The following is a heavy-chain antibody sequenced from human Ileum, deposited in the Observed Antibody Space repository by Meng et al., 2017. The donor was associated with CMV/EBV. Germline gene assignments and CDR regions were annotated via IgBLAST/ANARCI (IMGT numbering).Heavy chain of an antibody. CDR1: RGSLSSRNW. Sequence: GSRGSLSSRNWWSWVRPPPGQGLGWIGEIYHSGSTNYNPSLKSRVPISVDKSKNQFPLKLSSVTAADTAVYYCARTWRGGIFGVVMTWGQGTLVTVSS. CDR3: ARTWRGGIFGVVMT. CDR2: IYHSGST. J-gene: IGHJ5*02. V-gene: IGHV4-4*02. D-gene: IGHD3-3*01.